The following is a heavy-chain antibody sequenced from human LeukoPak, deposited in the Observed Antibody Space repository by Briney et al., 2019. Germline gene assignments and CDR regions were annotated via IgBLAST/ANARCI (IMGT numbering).Heavy chain of an antibody. CDR3: ARGKASVMYCGGDCYRYNWFDP. V-gene: IGHV1-69*13. D-gene: IGHD2-21*02. J-gene: IGHJ5*02. CDR1: GYTFTGYY. Sequence: SVKVSCKASGYTFTGYYMHWVRQAPGQGLEWMGGIIPIFGTANYAQKFQGRVTITADESTSTAYMELSSLRSEDTAVYYCARGKASVMYCGGDCYRYNWFDPWGQGTLVTVSS. CDR2: IIPIFGTA.